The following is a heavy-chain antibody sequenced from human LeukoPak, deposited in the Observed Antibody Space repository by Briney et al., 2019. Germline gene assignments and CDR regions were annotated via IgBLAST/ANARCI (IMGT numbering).Heavy chain of an antibody. CDR2: INPNSGGT. Sequence: ASVKVSCKASGYTFTGYYMHWVRQAPGQGLEWMGWINPNSGGTNYAQKFQGRVTMTRDTSISTAYMELSRLRSGDTAVYYCARARGSSGWYRDDAFDIWGQGTMVTVSS. J-gene: IGHJ3*02. V-gene: IGHV1-2*02. D-gene: IGHD6-19*01. CDR3: ARARGSSGWYRDDAFDI. CDR1: GYTFTGYY.